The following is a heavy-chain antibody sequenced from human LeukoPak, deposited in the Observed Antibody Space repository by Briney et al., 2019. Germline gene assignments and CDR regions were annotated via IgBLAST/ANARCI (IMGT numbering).Heavy chain of an antibody. CDR3: AREGGPYRPLDY. CDR2: VNLQGST. CDR1: GGSITQTNY. J-gene: IGHJ4*02. V-gene: IGHV4-4*02. Sequence: SETLSLTCDVSGGSITQTNYWTWVRPPPGKGLEWIGEVNLQGSTNYNPSLMRRVAISVDTSANHVSLQLTSVTAADTAVYYCAREGGPYRPLDYSGQGTLVTVSS.